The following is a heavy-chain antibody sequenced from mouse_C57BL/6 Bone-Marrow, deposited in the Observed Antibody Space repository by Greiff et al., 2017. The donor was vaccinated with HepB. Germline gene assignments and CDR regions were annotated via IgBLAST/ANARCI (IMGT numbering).Heavy chain of an antibody. D-gene: IGHD1-1*02. CDR3: ARDYVSCAD. Sequence: VQLQQSVAELVRPGASVKLSCTASGFNINNTYMHWVKQRPEQGLEWIGRIDPANGNTKYAPKFQGNATINADTSSNTAYLQRSSLTSEDTDSYYWARDYVSCADWGQGTLVTVSA. J-gene: IGHJ3*01. CDR1: GFNINNTY. V-gene: IGHV14-3*01. CDR2: IDPANGNT.